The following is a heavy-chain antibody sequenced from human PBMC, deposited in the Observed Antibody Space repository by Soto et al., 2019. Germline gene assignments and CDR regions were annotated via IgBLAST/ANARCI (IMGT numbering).Heavy chain of an antibody. CDR2: IYYSGST. CDR3: AREQYDPGDYYYMDV. D-gene: IGHD3-3*01. CDR1: GGSISSYY. V-gene: IGHV4-59*01. Sequence: SETLSLTCTVSGGSISSYYWSWIRQPPGKGLEWIGYIYYSGSTNYNPSLKSRVTISVDTSKNQFSLKLSSVTAADTAVYYCAREQYDPGDYYYMDVWGKGTTVTVSS. J-gene: IGHJ6*03.